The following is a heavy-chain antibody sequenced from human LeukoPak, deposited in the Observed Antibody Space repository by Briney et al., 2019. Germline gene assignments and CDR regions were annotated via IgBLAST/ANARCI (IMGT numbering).Heavy chain of an antibody. J-gene: IGHJ6*02. Sequence: SETLSLTCTVSGGSISSGDYYWSWIRQPPGKGLEWIGYIYYSGSTYYNPSLKSRVTISVDTSKNQFSLKLSSVTAADTAVYYCARAGDYGDYGPSHGMDVWGQGTTVTVSS. CDR3: ARAGDYGDYGPSHGMDV. V-gene: IGHV4-30-4*08. CDR1: GGSISSGDYY. CDR2: IYYSGST. D-gene: IGHD4-17*01.